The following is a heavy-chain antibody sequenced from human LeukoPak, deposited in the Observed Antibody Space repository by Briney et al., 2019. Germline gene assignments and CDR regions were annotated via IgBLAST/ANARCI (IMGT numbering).Heavy chain of an antibody. CDR3: VRHDGRGGATMGAFDS. CDR2: IYDSGST. D-gene: IGHD5-12*01. CDR1: GGSTRSSYYY. V-gene: IGHV4-39*01. J-gene: IGHJ5*01. Sequence: SETLSLTCTVSGGSTRSSYYYWGWIRQPPGKGLEWIGSIYDSGSTYYNPSLKSRVTISVDTSKNQFSLKLNSVTAADTAVYYCVRHDGRGGATMGAFDSWGQGSLATVSS.